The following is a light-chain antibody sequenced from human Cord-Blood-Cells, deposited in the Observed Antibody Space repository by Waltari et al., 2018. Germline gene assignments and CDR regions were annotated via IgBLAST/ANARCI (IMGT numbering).Light chain of an antibody. J-gene: IGLJ3*02. CDR2: DVS. CDR1: SSDVGGYNY. Sequence: QSALTQPRSVSGSPGQSVTISWPGTSSDVGGYNYVSWYQQHPGKAPKLMIYDVSKRPSGVPDRFSGSKSGNTASLTISGLQAEDEADYYCCSYAGSYTWVFGGGTKLTVL. CDR3: CSYAGSYTWV. V-gene: IGLV2-11*01.